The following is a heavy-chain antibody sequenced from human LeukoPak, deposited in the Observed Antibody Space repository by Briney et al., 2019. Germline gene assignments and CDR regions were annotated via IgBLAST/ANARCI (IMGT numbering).Heavy chain of an antibody. Sequence: ASVKVSCKASGYTFTGYYMHWVRQAPGQGLEWMGWISAYNGKTNYAQKLQGRVTMTTETSTRTAYMELRSLRSDDTAVYYCARAYYYDNSDYYFPTEFDFWGQGTLVTVSS. CDR1: GYTFTGYY. CDR2: ISAYNGKT. D-gene: IGHD3-22*01. V-gene: IGHV1-18*04. CDR3: ARAYYYDNSDYYFPTEFDF. J-gene: IGHJ4*02.